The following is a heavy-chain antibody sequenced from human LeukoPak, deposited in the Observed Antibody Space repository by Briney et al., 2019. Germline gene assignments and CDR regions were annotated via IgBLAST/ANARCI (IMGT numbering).Heavy chain of an antibody. D-gene: IGHD3-10*01. CDR1: GGSISSYY. CDR3: AGRSRSPNRRRATFDY. J-gene: IGHJ4*02. CDR2: IYYSGST. Sequence: SETLSLTCTVSGGSISSYYWSWIRQPPGKGLEWIGFIYYSGSTNYNPSLKSRVTISVDTSKNQFSLRLSSVTAADTAVYYCAGRSRSPNRRRATFDYWGQGTLATVSS. V-gene: IGHV4-59*01.